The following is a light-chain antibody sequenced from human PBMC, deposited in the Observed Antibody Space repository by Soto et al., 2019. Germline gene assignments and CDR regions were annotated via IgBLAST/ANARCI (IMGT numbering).Light chain of an antibody. V-gene: IGKV1-6*01. CDR1: QGIGDD. CDR2: AAS. CDR3: LQDYNYPLT. J-gene: IGKJ4*01. Sequence: AIPMTQSPSSLSASVGDRVTITCRASQGIGDDLGWYQQKPGKAPKLLIYAASSLQSGVPSRFSGSGSGTDFTLIISSLQPEDFATYYCLQDYNYPLTFGGGTKVEI.